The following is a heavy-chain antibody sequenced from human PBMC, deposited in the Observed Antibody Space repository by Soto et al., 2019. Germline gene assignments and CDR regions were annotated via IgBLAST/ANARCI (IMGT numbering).Heavy chain of an antibody. V-gene: IGHV1-18*01. CDR1: GYTFTSYG. J-gene: IGHJ5*02. CDR2: ISAYNGNT. Sequence: GASVKVSCXASGYTFTSYGISWVRQAPGQGLEWMGWISAYNGNTNYAQKLQGRVTMTTDTSTSTAYMELRSLRSDDTAVYYCARDDDYGANNWFDPWGQGTLVTVSS. D-gene: IGHD4-17*01. CDR3: ARDDDYGANNWFDP.